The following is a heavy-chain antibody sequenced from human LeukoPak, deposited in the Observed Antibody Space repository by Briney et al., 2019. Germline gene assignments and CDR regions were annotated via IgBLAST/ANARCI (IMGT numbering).Heavy chain of an antibody. CDR1: GFTFDEYA. CDR3: AKVGIFGLVTYYFDY. Sequence: GGSLRLSCAASGFTFDEYAMHWVRQAPGKGLEWVSGISWNSGLIDYADSVKGRFTISRDNAKNSLYLQMDSLKAEDTAFYYCAKVGIFGLVTYYFDYWGQGTLVTVSS. D-gene: IGHD3/OR15-3a*01. J-gene: IGHJ4*02. CDR2: ISWNSGLI. V-gene: IGHV3-9*01.